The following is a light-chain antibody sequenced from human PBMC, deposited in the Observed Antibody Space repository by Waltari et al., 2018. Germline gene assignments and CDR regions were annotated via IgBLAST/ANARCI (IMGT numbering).Light chain of an antibody. Sequence: EIVMTQTPLSLSITPGQPASITCKSSQTPLHDDGKTYMYWYLRRPGQSPQLLMYEVSRRFSGVPERFTGSGSGTDFILKISRVEAEDVGIYYCMQGRHLPRTFGQGTKLEIK. CDR3: MQGRHLPRT. CDR2: EVS. CDR1: QTPLHDDGKTY. V-gene: IGKV2-29*02. J-gene: IGKJ2*01.